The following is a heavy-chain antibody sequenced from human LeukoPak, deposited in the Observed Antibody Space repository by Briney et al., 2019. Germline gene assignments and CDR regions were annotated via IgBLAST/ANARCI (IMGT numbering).Heavy chain of an antibody. V-gene: IGHV3-48*01. CDR3: AHAPQNSYGSGSYWGPKLAEYFQH. D-gene: IGHD3-10*01. CDR2: ITSSSSTA. CDR1: GFTFSSYS. J-gene: IGHJ1*01. Sequence: GGSLRLSCAASGFTFSSYSMNWVRQAPGKGLEWVSKITSSSSTAFYADSVKGRFTISRDNAKNSLYLQMNSLRAEDTAVYYCAHAPQNSYGSGSYWGPKLAEYFQHWGQGTLVTVSS.